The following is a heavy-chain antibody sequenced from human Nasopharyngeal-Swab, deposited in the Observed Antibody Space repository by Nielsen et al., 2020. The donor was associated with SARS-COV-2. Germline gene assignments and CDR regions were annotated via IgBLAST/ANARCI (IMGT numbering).Heavy chain of an antibody. CDR3: AKGYSSGWVPYAY. J-gene: IGHJ4*02. D-gene: IGHD6-19*01. CDR1: GFTFSNYA. V-gene: IGHV3-23*01. Sequence: SGVSGFTFSNYAMNWVRQAPGKGLEWVSGISGSGGTIYYVDAVKGRFTISRDNSRNSLYLHMSNLRAEDTAIYYCAKGYSSGWVPYAYWGQGTLVTVSS. CDR2: ISGSGGTI.